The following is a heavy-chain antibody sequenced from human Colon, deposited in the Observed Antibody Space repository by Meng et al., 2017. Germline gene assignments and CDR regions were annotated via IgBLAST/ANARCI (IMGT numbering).Heavy chain of an antibody. CDR2: VYPSGNT. CDR3: ARGNGYSYGPFDY. CDR1: GDAVTSGGYY. Sequence: SETLSLTCTVSGDAVTSGGYYWSWIRQHPGKGLEWIGYVYPSGNTYYNPSLESRITISLDTSKNQFSLNLTSVTAADTAVYFCARGNGYSYGPFDYWGQGTLVTVSS. J-gene: IGHJ4*02. V-gene: IGHV4-31*03. D-gene: IGHD5-18*01.